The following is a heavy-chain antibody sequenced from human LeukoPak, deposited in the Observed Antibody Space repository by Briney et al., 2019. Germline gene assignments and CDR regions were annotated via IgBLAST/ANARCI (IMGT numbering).Heavy chain of an antibody. Sequence: PSETLSLTCTVSGGSISSGDYYWSWLRQPPGKGLEWIGYIYYSGSTYYNPSLKSRVTISVDTSKNQFSLKLSSVTAADTAVYYCASETPEGGGMDVWGQGTTVTVSS. J-gene: IGHJ6*02. CDR3: ASETPEGGGMDV. V-gene: IGHV4-30-4*01. D-gene: IGHD4-23*01. CDR2: IYYSGST. CDR1: GGSISSGDYY.